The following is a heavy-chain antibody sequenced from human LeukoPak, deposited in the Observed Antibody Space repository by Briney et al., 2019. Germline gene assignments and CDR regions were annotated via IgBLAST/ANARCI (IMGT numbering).Heavy chain of an antibody. CDR1: GFTVSSNY. V-gene: IGHV3-23*01. Sequence: GGSLRLSCAASGFTVSSNYMSWVRQAPGKGLEWVSDISGGADGIYYADSVKGRFTISRDNSKNTLFLQMNSLRAEDTAVYYCARFSFGSMSYFDYWGQGTLVTVSS. D-gene: IGHD2/OR15-2a*01. CDR2: ISGGADGI. J-gene: IGHJ4*02. CDR3: ARFSFGSMSYFDY.